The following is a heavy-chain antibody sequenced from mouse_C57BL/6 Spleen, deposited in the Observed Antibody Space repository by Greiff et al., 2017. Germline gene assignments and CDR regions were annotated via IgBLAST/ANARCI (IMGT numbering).Heavy chain of an antibody. J-gene: IGHJ3*01. CDR3: ARWALLGFGD. D-gene: IGHD1-1*01. CDR1: GYTFTSYW. CDR2: IDPSDSYT. V-gene: IGHV1-69*01. Sequence: QVQLQQPGAELVMPGASVKLSCKASGYTFTSYWMHWVKQRPGQGLEWIGEIDPSDSYTNYNQKFKGKSTLTVDKSSSTAYMQLSSLTSEDSAVDYCARWALLGFGDWGQGTLVTVSA.